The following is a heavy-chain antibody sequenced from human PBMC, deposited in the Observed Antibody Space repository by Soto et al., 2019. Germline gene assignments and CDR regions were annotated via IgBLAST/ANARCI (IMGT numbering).Heavy chain of an antibody. Sequence: GGSLRLSCAASGFTFSNYWMHWVRQAPGKGLVWVSRINSDGSSTSYADSVKGRFTISRDNAKNTLYLQMNSLRAEDTAVYYCARGQLAAEFDYWGQGTLVTVSS. J-gene: IGHJ4*02. CDR1: GFTFSNYW. CDR2: INSDGSST. D-gene: IGHD6-13*01. CDR3: ARGQLAAEFDY. V-gene: IGHV3-74*01.